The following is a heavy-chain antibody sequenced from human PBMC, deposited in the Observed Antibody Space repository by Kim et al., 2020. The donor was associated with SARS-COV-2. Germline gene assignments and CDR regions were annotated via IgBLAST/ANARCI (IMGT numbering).Heavy chain of an antibody. CDR1: GFTFNNSW. Sequence: GGSLRLSCAVSGFTFNNSWMSWARQAPGKGLEWVGHIQRKSASGTTSYAAHGKCTITHSRDDSQNTVYLQMNSLETEDTSVYYCVGSFLGYWGQGTLVTVSS. CDR2: IQRKSASGTT. D-gene: IGHD1-26*01. V-gene: IGHV3-15*01. J-gene: IGHJ4*02. CDR3: VGSFLGY.